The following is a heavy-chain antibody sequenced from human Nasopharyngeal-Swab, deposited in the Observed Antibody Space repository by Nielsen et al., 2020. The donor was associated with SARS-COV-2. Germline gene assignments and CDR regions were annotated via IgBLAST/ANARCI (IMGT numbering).Heavy chain of an antibody. Sequence: GGSLRLSCAASGFTFSNAWMSWVRQAPGKGLEWVGRIISKTDGGTTDYAAPVKGRFTISRDDSKNTLYLQMNSLKTEDTAVYYCVSGVSDWSITIFGVVVSSFDYWGQGTLVTVSS. D-gene: IGHD3-3*01. CDR2: IISKTDGGTT. CDR3: VSGVSDWSITIFGVVVSSFDY. CDR1: GFTFSNAW. V-gene: IGHV3-15*01. J-gene: IGHJ4*02.